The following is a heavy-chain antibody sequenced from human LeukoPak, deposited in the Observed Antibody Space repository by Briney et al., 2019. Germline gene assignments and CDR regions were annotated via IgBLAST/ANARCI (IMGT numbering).Heavy chain of an antibody. D-gene: IGHD6-19*01. V-gene: IGHV3-30-3*01. CDR2: ISYDGSNK. CDR1: GFTFSSYA. J-gene: IGHJ4*02. CDR3: ARRGYSSGWYGGSDY. Sequence: GGSLRLSCAASGFTFSSYAMHWVRQAPGKGLEWVAVISYDGSNKYYADSVKGRFTISRDNSKNTLYLQMNSLRAEDTAVYYCARRGYSSGWYGGSDYWGQGTLVTVSS.